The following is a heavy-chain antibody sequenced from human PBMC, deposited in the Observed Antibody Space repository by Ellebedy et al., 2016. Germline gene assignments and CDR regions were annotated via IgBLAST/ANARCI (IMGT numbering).Heavy chain of an antibody. Sequence: GESLKIPXAPSGFIVSSFFMSWVRQAPGKGLEWVSTMRGDGAKTHLADSVKGRFTMSRDIPKNTVYLQMNRLRAEDTAVYYCRQGHYANYWGQGTLVTVSS. V-gene: IGHV3-23*01. J-gene: IGHJ4*02. CDR1: GFIVSSFF. CDR2: MRGDGAKT. CDR3: RQGHYANY. D-gene: IGHD4-17*01.